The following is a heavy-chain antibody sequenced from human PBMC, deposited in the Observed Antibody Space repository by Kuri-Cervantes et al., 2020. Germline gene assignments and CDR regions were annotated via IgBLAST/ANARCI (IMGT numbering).Heavy chain of an antibody. CDR1: GGSISSSSYY. D-gene: IGHD4-17*01. Sequence: SETLSLTCTVSGGSISSSSYYWGWIRQPPGKGLEWIGSIYYSGSTYYNPSLKSRVTISVDTSKNQFSLKLSSVTAADTAVYYCASRTDYGDLADAFDIWAKGQWSPSPQ. CDR2: IYYSGST. V-gene: IGHV4-39*01. J-gene: IGHJ3*02. CDR3: ASRTDYGDLADAFDI.